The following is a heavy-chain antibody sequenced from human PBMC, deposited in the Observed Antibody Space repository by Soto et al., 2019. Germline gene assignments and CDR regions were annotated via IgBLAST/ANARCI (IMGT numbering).Heavy chain of an antibody. CDR3: ARGGSSSDNGMDV. D-gene: IGHD6-6*01. J-gene: IGHJ6*02. CDR2: ISSRSYTI. V-gene: IGHV3-48*02. CDR1: GFTFSTCS. Sequence: EVKLVESGGDLVQPGGSLRLSCAASGFTFSTCSMNWVRQAPGKGLEWVSYISSRSYTIYYVDSVKGRFTISRDNAKNSLYLQMNSLRDEDTAVYYCARGGSSSDNGMDVWGQGTTVTVSS.